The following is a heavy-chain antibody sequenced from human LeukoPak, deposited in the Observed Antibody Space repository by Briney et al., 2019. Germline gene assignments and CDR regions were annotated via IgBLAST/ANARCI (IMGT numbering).Heavy chain of an antibody. CDR2: IKQDGSEK. Sequence: PGGSLRLSCAASGFTFSNAYMNWVRQAPGKGLEWVANIKQDGSEKYYADSVKGRFIISRDNAKNALYLQMSSLRAEDTAIYYCARRYFDYWGQGTLVTVSS. J-gene: IGHJ4*02. CDR3: ARRYFDY. V-gene: IGHV3-7*03. CDR1: GFTFSNAY.